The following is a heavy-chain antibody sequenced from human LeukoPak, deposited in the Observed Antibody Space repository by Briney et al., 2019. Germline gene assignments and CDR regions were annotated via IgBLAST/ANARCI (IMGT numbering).Heavy chain of an antibody. CDR3: ARAVAAANRGYYYYGMDV. CDR2: TYYRSKWYN. Sequence: PSQTLSLTCAISGDSVSSNSAAWNWIRQSPSRGLEWLGRTYYRSKWYNDYAVSVKSRITINSDTSKNQFSLQLNSVTPEDTAVYYCARAVAAANRGYYYYGMDVWGQGTTVTVSS. J-gene: IGHJ6*02. CDR1: GDSVSSNSAA. D-gene: IGHD2-15*01. V-gene: IGHV6-1*01.